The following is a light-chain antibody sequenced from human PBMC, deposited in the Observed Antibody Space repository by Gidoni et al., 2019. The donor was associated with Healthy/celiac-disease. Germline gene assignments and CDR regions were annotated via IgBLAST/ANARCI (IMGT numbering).Light chain of an antibody. CDR2: GAS. J-gene: IGKJ1*01. Sequence: IVMTQSPATLSVSPGERATLPCRASQSVRSNLAWYQQKPCQAPRLLLYGASTRATGIPARFSGSGSGTEFTLTISSLQSEDFAVYYCQQYNNWPRTFGQGTKVEIK. V-gene: IGKV3-15*01. CDR3: QQYNNWPRT. CDR1: QSVRSN.